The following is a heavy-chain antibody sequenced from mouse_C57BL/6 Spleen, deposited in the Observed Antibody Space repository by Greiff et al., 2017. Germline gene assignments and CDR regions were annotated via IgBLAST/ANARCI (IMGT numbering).Heavy chain of an antibody. CDR1: GFNIKDDY. CDR3: TAQAVVARGPRSFGG. D-gene: IGHD1-1*02. Sequence: VQLQQSGAELVRPGASVKLSCTASGFNIKDDYMHWVKQRPEQGLEWIGWIDPENGDTEYASKFQGKAPITADTSSNTAYLQLSSLTPEDTAVSYCTAQAVVARGPRSFGGWGTGTTVTVSS. CDR2: IDPENGDT. V-gene: IGHV14-4*01. J-gene: IGHJ1*02.